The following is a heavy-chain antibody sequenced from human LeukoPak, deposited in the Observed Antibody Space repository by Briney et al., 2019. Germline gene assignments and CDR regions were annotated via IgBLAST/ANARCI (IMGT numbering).Heavy chain of an antibody. CDR2: YSTSGSP. J-gene: IGHJ6*03. CDR1: SGSITDFY. D-gene: IGHD2-21*02. CDR3: ARATGGDSYYYYMDV. V-gene: IGHV4-4*07. Sequence: KPSETLSLTCSISSGSITDFYWTWIRQPAGKGLEWIGRYSTSGSPSYNPSLNNRVTLSVDSSQNHFSLKLTSVTAADTAVYYCARATGGDSYYYYMDVWGKGTTVTVS.